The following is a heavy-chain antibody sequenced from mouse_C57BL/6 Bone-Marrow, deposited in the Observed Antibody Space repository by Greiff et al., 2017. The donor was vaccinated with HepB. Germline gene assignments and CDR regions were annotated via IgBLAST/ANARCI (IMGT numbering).Heavy chain of an antibody. J-gene: IGHJ3*01. V-gene: IGHV1-26*01. CDR3: ASLSTMITTEFAY. D-gene: IGHD2-4*01. CDR1: GYTFTDYY. CDR2: INPNNGGT. Sequence: VQLQQSGPELVKPGASVKISCKASGYTFTDYYMNWVKQSHGKSLEWIGDINPNNGGTSYNQKFKGKATLTVDKSSSTAYMELRSLTSEDSAVYYCASLSTMITTEFAYWGQGTLVTVSA.